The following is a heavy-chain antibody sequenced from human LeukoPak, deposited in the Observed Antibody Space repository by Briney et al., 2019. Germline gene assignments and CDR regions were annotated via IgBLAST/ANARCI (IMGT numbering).Heavy chain of an antibody. V-gene: IGHV4-39*01. CDR1: GGSISSSSYY. Sequence: PSETLSLTCTVSGGSISSSSYYWGWIRQPPGKGLEWIGSIYYSGSTYYNPSLKSRVTISVDTSKNQFSLKLSSVTAADTAVYYCARRRIMVRANWFAPWGQGPLVTVSS. CDR3: ARRRIMVRANWFAP. CDR2: IYYSGST. J-gene: IGHJ5*02. D-gene: IGHD3-10*01.